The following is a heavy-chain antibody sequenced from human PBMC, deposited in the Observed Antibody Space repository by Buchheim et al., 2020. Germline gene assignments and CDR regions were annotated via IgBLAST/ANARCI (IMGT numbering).Heavy chain of an antibody. CDR1: GFTFSSYE. CDR3: ARGGSSWSNDY. J-gene: IGHJ4*02. D-gene: IGHD6-13*01. CDR2: ISSGSTI. Sequence: EVQLVESGGGLVQPGGSLRLSCAASGFTFSSYEMNWVRQAPGKGLEWGSYISSGSTIYYADSVKGRFTISRDNAKNSLYLHMNSLRAEDTAVYYCARGGSSWSNDYWGQGTL. V-gene: IGHV3-48*03.